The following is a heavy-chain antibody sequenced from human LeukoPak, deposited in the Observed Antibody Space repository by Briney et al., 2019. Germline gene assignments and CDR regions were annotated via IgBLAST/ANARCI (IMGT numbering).Heavy chain of an antibody. CDR2: IYYSGST. J-gene: IGHJ4*02. V-gene: IGHV4-59*01. Sequence: SETLSLTCTVSGGSISSYYWNWIRQPPGKGLEWIGYIYYSGSTNYNPSLKSRVTISVDTSKNQFSLNLSSVTAADTAVYYCARVPGYYDSSGYSYFYLDYWAPGTLVTVSS. CDR1: GGSISSYY. CDR3: ARVPGYYDSSGYSYFYLDY. D-gene: IGHD3-22*01.